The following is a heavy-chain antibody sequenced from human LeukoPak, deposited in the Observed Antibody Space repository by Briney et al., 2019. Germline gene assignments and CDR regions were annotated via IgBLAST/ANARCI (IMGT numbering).Heavy chain of an antibody. J-gene: IGHJ3*02. CDR2: INPSGGST. Sequence: GASVTVSCKASGYTFTSYYMHWVRQAPGQGLEWMGIINPSGGSTSYAQKFQGRVTMTRDTSTSTVYMELSSLRSEDTAVYYCARGEVRGVIITAYDAFDIWGQGTMVTVSS. V-gene: IGHV1-46*01. D-gene: IGHD3-10*01. CDR3: ARGEVRGVIITAYDAFDI. CDR1: GYTFTSYY.